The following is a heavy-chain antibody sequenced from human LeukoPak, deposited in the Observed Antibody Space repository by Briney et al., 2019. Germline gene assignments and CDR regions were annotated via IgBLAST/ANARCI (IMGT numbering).Heavy chain of an antibody. CDR1: GFTFNNYG. Sequence: PGGSLRLSCAASGFTFNNYGMSWVRQAPGKGLEWVSAISGSGRSTYYADSVKGRFTISRDNSKNTLYLQMNSLRSEDTAIFYCAKNARSTIFLQSSYYYYSMDVWGKGTTVTISS. CDR3: AKNARSTIFLQSSYYYYSMDV. D-gene: IGHD2-2*01. CDR2: ISGSGRST. J-gene: IGHJ6*03. V-gene: IGHV3-23*01.